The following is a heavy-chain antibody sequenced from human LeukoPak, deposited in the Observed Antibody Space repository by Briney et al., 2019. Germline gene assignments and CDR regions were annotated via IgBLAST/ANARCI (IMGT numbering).Heavy chain of an antibody. D-gene: IGHD2-21*02. Sequence: GGSLRLSCAASGFTFSSYAMSWVRQAPGKGLEWVSAISGSGGSTYYADSVKGRFTISRDNSKNTLYLQMNSLRAEDTAVYYCAKDCGGDCYKAYDYWGQGTLATVSS. CDR1: GFTFSSYA. V-gene: IGHV3-23*01. CDR2: ISGSGGST. CDR3: AKDCGGDCYKAYDY. J-gene: IGHJ4*02.